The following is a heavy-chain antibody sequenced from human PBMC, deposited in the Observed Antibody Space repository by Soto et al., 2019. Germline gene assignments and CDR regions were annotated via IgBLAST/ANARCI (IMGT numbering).Heavy chain of an antibody. CDR3: AKWGDDWGYNYYGMDV. D-gene: IGHD7-27*01. CDR2: ISGSGSGT. V-gene: IGHV3-23*01. CDR1: GFRFSSYD. Sequence: EVRLLESGGGLVQPGGSLRLSCAASGFRFSSYDMTWVRQAPGKGLEWVSSISGSGSGTYYAYADSVRGRVIISRDNSKDTLFLQMSSLRDEDTAVYYCAKWGDDWGYNYYGMDVWGQGTTVTVSS. J-gene: IGHJ6*02.